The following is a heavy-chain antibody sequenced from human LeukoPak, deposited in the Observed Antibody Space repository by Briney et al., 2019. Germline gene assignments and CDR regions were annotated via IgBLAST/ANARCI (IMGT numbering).Heavy chain of an antibody. V-gene: IGHV1-18*01. D-gene: IGHD3-9*01. Sequence: ASVKVSCKASGYTFTSYGISWVRQAPGQGLGWMGWISAYNGNTNYAQKLQGRVTMTTDTSTSTAYMELRSLRSDDTAVYYCARDWEYYDILTGYYYFDYWGQGTLVTVSS. CDR3: ARDWEYYDILTGYYYFDY. CDR2: ISAYNGNT. CDR1: GYTFTSYG. J-gene: IGHJ4*02.